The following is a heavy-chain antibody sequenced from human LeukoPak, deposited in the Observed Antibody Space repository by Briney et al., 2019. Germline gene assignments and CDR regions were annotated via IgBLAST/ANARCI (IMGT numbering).Heavy chain of an antibody. D-gene: IGHD3-16*01. V-gene: IGHV5-51*01. CDR1: GYKFDTYW. Sequence: GESLKISCMGSGYKFDTYWIGWVRQMPGKGLEWMGVIYAGDSDTRYSPSFRGQVTISADKSISTAYLQWSSLKASDTAMYYCGRSKGFSYANYFDYWGQGTLITVSS. CDR3: GRSKGFSYANYFDY. J-gene: IGHJ4*02. CDR2: IYAGDSDT.